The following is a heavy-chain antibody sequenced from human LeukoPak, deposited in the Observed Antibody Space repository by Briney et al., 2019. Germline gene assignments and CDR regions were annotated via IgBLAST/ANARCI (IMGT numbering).Heavy chain of an antibody. V-gene: IGHV3-30*04. CDR1: GFTFSSYA. Sequence: GGSLRLSCAASGFTFSSYAMHWVRQAPGKGLEWVAVISYDGSNKYYADSVKGRFTISRDNSKNTLYLQMNSLRAEDTAVYYCASARRQVVFGVVTHRYYYYYMDVWGKGTTVTVSS. CDR3: ASARRQVVFGVVTHRYYYYYMDV. D-gene: IGHD3-3*01. CDR2: ISYDGSNK. J-gene: IGHJ6*03.